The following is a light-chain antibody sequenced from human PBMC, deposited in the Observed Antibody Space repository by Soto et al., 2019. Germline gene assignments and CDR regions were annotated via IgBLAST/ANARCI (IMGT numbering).Light chain of an antibody. CDR1: QSVSSY. CDR2: DAS. V-gene: IGKV3-11*01. Sequence: EIVLTQSPATLSLSPGERATLSCRASQSVSSYLAWYQQKPGQAPRLLIYDASNRATGIPARFSGSGSGIDFTLTISSLEPEDFAVYYCQQRSNWPPYTFGQGTKREIK. CDR3: QQRSNWPPYT. J-gene: IGKJ2*01.